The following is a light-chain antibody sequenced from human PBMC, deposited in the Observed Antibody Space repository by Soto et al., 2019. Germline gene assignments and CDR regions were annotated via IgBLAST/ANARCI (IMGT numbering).Light chain of an antibody. CDR2: DAS. J-gene: IGKJ5*01. CDR1: QDISNF. Sequence: DIQLTQSPSSLSASVGDRGTITCQASQDISNFLNWYQQKPGKAPKLLIYDASNLETGVPSRFSGSGSVTYFSFPITSLQPENIPTYYCQQYYNFPLFGQGTRLDIK. CDR3: QQYYNFPL. V-gene: IGKV1-33*01.